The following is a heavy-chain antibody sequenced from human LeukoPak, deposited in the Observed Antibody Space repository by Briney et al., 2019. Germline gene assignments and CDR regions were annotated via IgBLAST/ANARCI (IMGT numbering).Heavy chain of an antibody. V-gene: IGHV3-21*01. Sequence: GGSLRLSCAASGFTFSSYSMNWVRQAPGKGLEWVSSISSSSSYIYYADSVKGRFTISRDNAKNSLYLQMNSLRAEDTAVYYCARDAAPESGSFDCWGQGTLVTVSS. D-gene: IGHD1-14*01. CDR2: ISSSSSYI. CDR1: GFTFSSYS. J-gene: IGHJ4*02. CDR3: ARDAAPESGSFDC.